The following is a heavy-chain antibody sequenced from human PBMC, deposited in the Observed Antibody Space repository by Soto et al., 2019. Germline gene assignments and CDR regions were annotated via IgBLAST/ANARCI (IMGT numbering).Heavy chain of an antibody. CDR2: ISAYNGNT. CDR3: ARVVIVEQWLVLDY. D-gene: IGHD6-19*01. Sequence: ASVKVSCKASGYTFTSYGISWVRQAPGQGLERMGWISAYNGNTNYAQKLQGRVTMTTDTSTSTAYMELRSLRSDDTAVYYCARVVIVEQWLVLDYWGQGTLVTVSS. J-gene: IGHJ4*02. V-gene: IGHV1-18*01. CDR1: GYTFTSYG.